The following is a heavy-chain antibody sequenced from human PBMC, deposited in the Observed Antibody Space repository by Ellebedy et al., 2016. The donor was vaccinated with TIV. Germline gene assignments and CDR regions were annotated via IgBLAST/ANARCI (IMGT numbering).Heavy chain of an antibody. Sequence: PGGSLRLSCAASGFTFSIYAIHWVRQAPGKGLEWVAVMSYDGSNKYYADSVKGRFTISRDNSKNTLYLQMNRLRAEDTAVYYCARGRRVYYDNVDYWGQGTRVTVSS. CDR2: MSYDGSNK. V-gene: IGHV3-30-3*01. J-gene: IGHJ4*02. D-gene: IGHD3-22*01. CDR1: GFTFSIYA. CDR3: ARGRRVYYDNVDY.